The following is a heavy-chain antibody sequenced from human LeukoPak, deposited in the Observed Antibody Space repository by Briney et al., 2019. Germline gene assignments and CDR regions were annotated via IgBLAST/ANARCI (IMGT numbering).Heavy chain of an antibody. Sequence: GESLKISCKGSGYSFTSYWIGWVRQMPGKGLEWMGIIYPGDSDTRYSPSFQGQVTISADKSISTAYLQWSSLKASDTAMYYCARQRITMSKNYYYHGMDVWGQGTTVTVSS. J-gene: IGHJ6*02. CDR1: GYSFTSYW. CDR3: ARQRITMSKNYYYHGMDV. V-gene: IGHV5-51*01. CDR2: IYPGDSDT. D-gene: IGHD3-10*02.